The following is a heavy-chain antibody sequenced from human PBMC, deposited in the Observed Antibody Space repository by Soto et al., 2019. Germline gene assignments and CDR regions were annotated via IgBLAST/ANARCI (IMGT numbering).Heavy chain of an antibody. J-gene: IGHJ4*02. CDR3: AKISRYSSSWYVYY. V-gene: IGHV1-18*01. CDR1: GYTFTSYG. D-gene: IGHD6-13*01. Sequence: ASVKVSCKASGYTFTSYGISWVRQAPGQGLEWMGWISAYNGNTNYAQKLQGRVTMTTDTSTSTAYMELRSLRSDDTAVYYCAKISRYSSSWYVYYWGQGTLVTVSS. CDR2: ISAYNGNT.